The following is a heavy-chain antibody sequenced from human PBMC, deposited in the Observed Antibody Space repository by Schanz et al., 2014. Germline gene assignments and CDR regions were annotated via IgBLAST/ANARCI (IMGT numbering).Heavy chain of an antibody. CDR2: IIPILGIA. V-gene: IGHV1-69*04. D-gene: IGHD5-18*01. CDR3: TRGGYSYALSAFDI. Sequence: QVQLVQSGDEVKKPGASVKVSCKASGYTFTSYGINWVRQAPGQGLEWMGRIIPILGIANYAQKFQGRVTITADRSTSTAYMELSSLRSDDTALYYCTRGGYSYALSAFDIWGQGTMVTVSP. CDR1: GYTFTSYG. J-gene: IGHJ3*02.